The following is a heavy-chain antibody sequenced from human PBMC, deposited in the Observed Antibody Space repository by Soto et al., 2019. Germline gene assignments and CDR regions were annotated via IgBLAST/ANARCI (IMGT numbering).Heavy chain of an antibody. CDR3: VRGYCGGGGCYLRRDAFDV. CDR2: INPSSSHI. J-gene: IGHJ3*01. CDR1: GFTFASYH. Sequence: SGGGLVMPGGSLRLSCAASGFTFASYHMSWVRQAPGKGLDWVSSINPSSSHIYYSDSVRGRFTISRDDSKNSLHLDMNSLRTEDVAIYYCVRGYCGGGGCYLRRDAFDVWGQGTAVTVSS. V-gene: IGHV3-21*01. D-gene: IGHD2-15*01.